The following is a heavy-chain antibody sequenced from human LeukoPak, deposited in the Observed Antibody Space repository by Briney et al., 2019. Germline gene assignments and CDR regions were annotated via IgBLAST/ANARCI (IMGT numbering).Heavy chain of an antibody. CDR1: GGSISSNY. J-gene: IGHJ4*02. Sequence: SETLSLTCTVSGGSISSNYWNWIRQPPGKGLEWIGYIYYSGSTNYNPSLKSRVTISVDTSKNQFSLKLSSVTAADPAVYYCAKQGSSWYLNYFDYWGQGTLVTVSS. V-gene: IGHV4-59*08. CDR3: AKQGSSWYLNYFDY. CDR2: IYYSGST. D-gene: IGHD6-13*01.